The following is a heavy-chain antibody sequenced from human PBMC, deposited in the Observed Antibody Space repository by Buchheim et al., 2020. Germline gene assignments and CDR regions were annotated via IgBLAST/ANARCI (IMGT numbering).Heavy chain of an antibody. D-gene: IGHD2/OR15-2a*01. CDR2: ISSSGTDT. Sequence: QVQLVESGGGLVRPGGSLRLSCAASGFTFSDYYMSWIRQAPGKGLEWLSKISSSGTDTNYADSVKGRFTISRDNAKNSLYLQMNSLRAEDSAVYYCARSFSAYSPFDYWGQGTL. V-gene: IGHV3-11*06. CDR1: GFTFSDYY. CDR3: ARSFSAYSPFDY. J-gene: IGHJ4*02.